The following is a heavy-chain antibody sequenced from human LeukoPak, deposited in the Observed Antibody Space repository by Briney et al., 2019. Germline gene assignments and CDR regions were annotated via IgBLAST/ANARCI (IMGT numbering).Heavy chain of an antibody. J-gene: IGHJ2*01. V-gene: IGHV4-4*07. D-gene: IGHD3-22*01. CDR3: ARDRDYYDSSGYYWSFDL. CDR2: IYTSGST. Sequence: SSETLSLTCTVSGGSISSYYWSWIRQPAGKGLEWIGRIYTSGSTNYNPSLKSRVTMSVDTSKNQFSLKLSSVTAADTAVYYCARDRDYYDSSGYYWSFDLWGRGTLVTVSS. CDR1: GGSISSYY.